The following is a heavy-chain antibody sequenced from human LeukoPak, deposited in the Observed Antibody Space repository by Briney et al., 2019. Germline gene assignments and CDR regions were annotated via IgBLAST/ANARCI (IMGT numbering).Heavy chain of an antibody. CDR1: GFTFSSYR. D-gene: IGHD6-6*01. V-gene: IGHV3-7*01. Sequence: QPGGSLRLSCAASGFTFSSYRMTWVRQAPGKGLEWVANIKEDGSEKFYVDSVKGRFTISRDNATNSVFLQMNSLRGDDTAVYYCARVGATRCFDFWGQGILVTVSS. J-gene: IGHJ4*02. CDR2: IKEDGSEK. CDR3: ARVGATRCFDF.